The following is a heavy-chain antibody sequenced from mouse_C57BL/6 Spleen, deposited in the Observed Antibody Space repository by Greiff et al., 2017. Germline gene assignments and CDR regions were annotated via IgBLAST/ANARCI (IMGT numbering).Heavy chain of an antibody. CDR3: ARKKGYSKGGYYAMDD. CDR2: IWTGGGP. CDR1: GFSLTSYA. J-gene: IGHJ4*01. D-gene: IGHD2-5*01. Sequence: QVQLKESGPGLVAPSQSLSITCTVSGFSLTSYAISWVRQPPGKGLAWLGVIWTGGGPNYNSALKSRLSSSKDNSKSQVFLKMNSLQTDDTARYYCARKKGYSKGGYYAMDDGGQGTSVTVSS. V-gene: IGHV2-9-1*01.